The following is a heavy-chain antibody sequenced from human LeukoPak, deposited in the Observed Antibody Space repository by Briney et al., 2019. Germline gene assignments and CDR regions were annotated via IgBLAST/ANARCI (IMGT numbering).Heavy chain of an antibody. Sequence: WETLSLTCTVSGGSISSYYWSWIRQPPGKGLEWIGYIYYSGSTNYNPSLKSRVTISVDTSKNQFSLELSSVTAADTAVYYCARQYYYYSHMDVWGQGTTVTVSS. V-gene: IGHV4-59*08. CDR3: ARQYYYYSHMDV. CDR2: IYYSGST. J-gene: IGHJ6*02. CDR1: GGSISSYY.